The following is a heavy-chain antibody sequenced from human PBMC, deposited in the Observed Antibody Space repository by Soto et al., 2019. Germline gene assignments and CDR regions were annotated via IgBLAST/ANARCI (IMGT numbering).Heavy chain of an antibody. Sequence: ASVKVSCTVSGYTLTELSMHWVRQAPGKGLEWMGGFDPEDGETIYAQKFQGRVTMTEDTSTDTAYMELSSLRSEDTAVYYCATFHYYYDSSGFDYWGQGTLVTV. J-gene: IGHJ4*02. D-gene: IGHD3-22*01. CDR3: ATFHYYYDSSGFDY. CDR1: GYTLTELS. V-gene: IGHV1-24*01. CDR2: FDPEDGET.